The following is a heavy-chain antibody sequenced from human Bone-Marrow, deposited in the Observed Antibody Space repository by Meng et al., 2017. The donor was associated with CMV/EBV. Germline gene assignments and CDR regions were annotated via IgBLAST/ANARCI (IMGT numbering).Heavy chain of an antibody. V-gene: IGHV1-8*03. D-gene: IGHD3-10*01. CDR3: ARRSYGSGSTLGY. J-gene: IGHJ4*02. CDR2: MNPNSGNT. Sequence: KASGYTFTSYDINCVRQAPGQGLEWMGWMNPNSGNTGYAQKFQGRITTSRNNSISTAYMEVSSLRSEDTAVYYCARRSYGSGSTLGYWGQGTLVTVSS. CDR1: GYTFTSYD.